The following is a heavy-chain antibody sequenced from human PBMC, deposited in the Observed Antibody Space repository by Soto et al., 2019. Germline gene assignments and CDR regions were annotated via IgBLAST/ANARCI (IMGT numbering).Heavy chain of an antibody. CDR3: AAGGTRWLHSPVDY. D-gene: IGHD1-1*01. CDR1: GHTLTELS. V-gene: IGHV1-24*01. CDR2: FDPEDGET. J-gene: IGHJ4*02. Sequence: QVQLLQSGAEVKKPGASVKVSCKVSGHTLTELSMHWVRQAPGRGLEWMGGFDPEDGETIFAQKFQGRVTMTEDTSTYSTYLEVTRLRSEDMAVYYCAAGGTRWLHSPVDYWGQGTLVSLSS.